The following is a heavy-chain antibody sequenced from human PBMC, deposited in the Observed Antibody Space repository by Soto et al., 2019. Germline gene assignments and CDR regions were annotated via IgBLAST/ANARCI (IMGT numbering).Heavy chain of an antibody. D-gene: IGHD1-20*01. V-gene: IGHV1-69*01. J-gene: IGHJ4*02. Sequence: GASVKLCCEDSGGGFGSYAISWVRQAPGQGLEWMGGIIPIFGTANYAQKFQGRVTITADESTSTAYMELSSLTSDDTAVYYCAREVLSRGNFITGKLFDYWGQGSLVTVSA. CDR2: IIPIFGTA. CDR1: GGGFGSYA. CDR3: AREVLSRGNFITGKLFDY.